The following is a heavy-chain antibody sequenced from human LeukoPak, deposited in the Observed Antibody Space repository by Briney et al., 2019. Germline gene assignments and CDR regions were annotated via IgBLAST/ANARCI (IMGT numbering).Heavy chain of an antibody. CDR3: AGPRRNITMIVGGFDY. V-gene: IGHV3-23*01. J-gene: IGHJ4*02. D-gene: IGHD3-22*01. CDR2: ISGSGGST. CDR1: GFTFSSYA. Sequence: GGSLRLSCAASGFTFSSYAMSWVRQAPGKGLEWVLAISGSGGSTYYADSVKGRFTISRDNSKNTLYLQMNSLRAEDTAVYYCAGPRRNITMIVGGFDYWGQGTLVTVSS.